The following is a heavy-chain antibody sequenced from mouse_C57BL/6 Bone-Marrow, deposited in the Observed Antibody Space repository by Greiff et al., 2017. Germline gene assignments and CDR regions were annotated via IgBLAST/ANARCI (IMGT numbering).Heavy chain of an antibody. CDR1: GYAFTNYL. J-gene: IGHJ2*01. D-gene: IGHD1-1*01. Sequence: VHLVESGAALVRPGTSVKVSCKASGYAFTNYLIEWVKQRPGQGLEWIGVINPGSGGTNYNDQFKGKATLTADKSSSTAYMQLSILTAEYSAVYFCARYYYGSYFDYWGQGTTRTVSS. CDR3: ARYYYGSYFDY. V-gene: IGHV1-54*01. CDR2: INPGSGGT.